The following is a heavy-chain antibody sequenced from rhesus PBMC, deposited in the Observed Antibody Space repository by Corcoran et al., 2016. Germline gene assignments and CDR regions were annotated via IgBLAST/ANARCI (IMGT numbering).Heavy chain of an antibody. CDR2: ISGSSCST. D-gene: IGHD3-3*01. CDR1: GGSISSSNW. Sequence: QVQLQESGPGLVKPSETLSLTCAVSGGSISSSNWWSWIRQPPGKGLEWIGYISGSSCSTYYNPSLKSRVTISTDTSKNQFSLKLSSVTAADTAVYYCARGYTIFGLVTTFDYWGQGVLVTVSS. J-gene: IGHJ4*01. V-gene: IGHV4-65*01. CDR3: ARGYTIFGLVTTFDY.